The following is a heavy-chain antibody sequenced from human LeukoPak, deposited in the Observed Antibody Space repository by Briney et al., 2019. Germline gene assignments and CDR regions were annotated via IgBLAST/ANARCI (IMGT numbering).Heavy chain of an antibody. CDR3: AKDIGHCSGGSCLGNFDI. V-gene: IGHV3-9*01. Sequence: GGSLRLSCAASGFTFDDYAMHWVRQAPGKGVEWVSGISWNSGSIGYADSVKGRFTISRDNAKNSLYLQMNSLRAEDTALYYCAKDIGHCSGGSCLGNFDIWGQGTMVTVSS. CDR1: GFTFDDYA. D-gene: IGHD2-15*01. J-gene: IGHJ3*02. CDR2: ISWNSGSI.